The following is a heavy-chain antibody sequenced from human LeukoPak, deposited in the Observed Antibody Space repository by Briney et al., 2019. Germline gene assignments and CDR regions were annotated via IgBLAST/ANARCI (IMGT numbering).Heavy chain of an antibody. CDR2: ISSSSSYI. J-gene: IGHJ3*02. D-gene: IGHD1-26*01. CDR3: ARSDTELLAFDI. V-gene: IGHV3-21*01. CDR1: GFTFSSYS. Sequence: GGSLRLSCAASGFTFSSYSMNWVRQAPGKGLEWVSSISSSSSYIYYADSVKGRFTISRDNAKNSLYLQINSLRAEDTAVYYCARSDTELLAFDIWGQGTMVTVSS.